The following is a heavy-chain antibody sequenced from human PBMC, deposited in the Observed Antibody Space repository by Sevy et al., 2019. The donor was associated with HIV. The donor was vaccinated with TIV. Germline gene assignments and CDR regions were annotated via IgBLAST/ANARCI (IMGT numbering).Heavy chain of an antibody. CDR2: IIPMFHTP. CDR1: GRTFRNYA. J-gene: IGHJ4*02. D-gene: IGHD6-13*01. Sequence: ASVKVSCKVSGRTFRNYAISWVRQAPGQGLEWMGGIIPMFHTPNYVQKFQGRVTITADESTSTAYMELSSLRSDDTAVYYCARSISWDATFDYWDQGTLVTVSS. CDR3: ARSISWDATFDY. V-gene: IGHV1-69*13.